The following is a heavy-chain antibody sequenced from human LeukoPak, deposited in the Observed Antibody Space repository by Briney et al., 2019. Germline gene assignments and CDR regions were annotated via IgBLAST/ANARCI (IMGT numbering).Heavy chain of an antibody. J-gene: IGHJ4*02. CDR2: INPKNGDT. V-gene: IGHV1-2*02. D-gene: IGHD5-18*01. CDR3: ARDGRLRNGYDNFYI. CDR1: GYAFSGFY. Sequence: ASVKVSCKASGYAFSGFYTNWVRQAPGQGLEWMGWINPKNGDTHYAQDFLGRVTMTRDTSISTAYMELSRLTSDDTAVYYCARDGRLRNGYDNFYIWGQGTLVTVSS.